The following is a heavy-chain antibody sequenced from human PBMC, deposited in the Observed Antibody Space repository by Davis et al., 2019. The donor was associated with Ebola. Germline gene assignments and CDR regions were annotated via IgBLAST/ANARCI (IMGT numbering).Heavy chain of an antibody. CDR3: AREHGDYTLSAFDI. D-gene: IGHD4-17*01. V-gene: IGHV4-59*01. CDR2: IYYSGST. CDR1: GGSISSYY. J-gene: IGHJ3*02. Sequence: SETLSLTCTVSGGSISSYYWSWIRQPPGKGLEWIGYIYYSGSTNYNPSLKSRVPISVDTSKNQFSLKLSSVTAADTAVYYCAREHGDYTLSAFDIWGQGTMVTVSS.